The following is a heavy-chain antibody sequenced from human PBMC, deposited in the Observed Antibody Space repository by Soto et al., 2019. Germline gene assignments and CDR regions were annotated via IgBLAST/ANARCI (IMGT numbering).Heavy chain of an antibody. J-gene: IGHJ3*02. CDR2: IKQDGSEK. D-gene: IGHD6-19*01. Sequence: GGSLRLSCAASGFTFSSYWMSWVRQAPGKGLEWVANIKQDGSEKYYVDSVKGRFTISRDNAKNSLYLQMNSLRAEDTAVYYCARDLQYPPTVAGACDIWGQGTMVTVSS. V-gene: IGHV3-7*01. CDR3: ARDLQYPPTVAGACDI. CDR1: GFTFSSYW.